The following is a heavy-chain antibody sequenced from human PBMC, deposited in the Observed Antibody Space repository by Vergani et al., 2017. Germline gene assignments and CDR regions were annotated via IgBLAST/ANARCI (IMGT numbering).Heavy chain of an antibody. V-gene: IGHV3-23*04. J-gene: IGHJ4*02. Sequence: EVQLVESGGGLVQPGGSLRLSCASSGFTFSSYAMSWVRQAPGKGLEWVSAISGSGGSTYYADSVKDRFTISRDNSKTTLYLQMNSLRAEDTAVYYCAKENGAVVRGVRPIDYWGQGTLVTVSS. CDR3: AKENGAVVRGVRPIDY. CDR1: GFTFSSYA. D-gene: IGHD3-10*01. CDR2: ISGSGGST.